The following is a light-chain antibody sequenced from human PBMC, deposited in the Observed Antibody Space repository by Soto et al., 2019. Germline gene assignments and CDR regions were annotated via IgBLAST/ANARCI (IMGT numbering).Light chain of an antibody. J-gene: IGKJ1*01. CDR2: GAS. CDR3: QQYGSSPPWT. V-gene: IGKV3-20*01. Sequence: EIVLTQSPGTLSLSPGERATLSCRASQSVSRSYLAWYQQKPGQAPRRLIYGASSRATGIPDRFSGSGSGTDFTLTISRLEPEDFAVYYCQQYGSSPPWTFGQGTKVEIK. CDR1: QSVSRSY.